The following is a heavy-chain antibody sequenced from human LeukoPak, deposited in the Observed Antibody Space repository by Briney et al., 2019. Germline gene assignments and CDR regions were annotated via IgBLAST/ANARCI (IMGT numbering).Heavy chain of an antibody. D-gene: IGHD3-9*01. CDR2: ISSNGGST. V-gene: IGHV3-64*01. CDR1: GFTFSSYA. CDR3: AKGGITIFHFDY. J-gene: IGHJ4*02. Sequence: PGGSLRLSCAASGFTFSSYAMHWVRQAPGKGLEYVSAISSNGGSTYYANSVKGRFTISRDNSKNTLYLQMNSLRAEDTAVYYCAKGGITIFHFDYWGQGTLVTVSS.